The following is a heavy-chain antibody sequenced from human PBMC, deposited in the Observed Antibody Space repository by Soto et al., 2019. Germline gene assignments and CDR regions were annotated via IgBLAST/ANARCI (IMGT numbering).Heavy chain of an antibody. Sequence: PXGSLRLSCAASGFTFSSYDMHWVRQATGKGLEWVSAIGTAGDPYYPGSVKGRFTISRENAKNSLYLQMNSLRAGDTAVYYCATLLATSDAFDIWGQGTMVTVSS. CDR1: GFTFSSYD. D-gene: IGHD3-3*02. CDR2: IGTAGDP. J-gene: IGHJ3*02. V-gene: IGHV3-13*05. CDR3: ATLLATSDAFDI.